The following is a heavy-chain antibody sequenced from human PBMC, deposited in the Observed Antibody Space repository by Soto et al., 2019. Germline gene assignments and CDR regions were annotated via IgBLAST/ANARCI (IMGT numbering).Heavy chain of an antibody. V-gene: IGHV3-23*01. J-gene: IGHJ6*02. Sequence: DVQLLESGGNLVQPGGSLTLSCSASGFTLSSYAMSWFRQAPGKWLEWVSSISAGGDMTYNSDSVKGRFTISRYNSNNAVFLQMHNLRIEDTALYYCARGDRGGSGSPASYYYSGWDVWGQGATVTVS. CDR3: ARGDRGGSGSPASYYYSGWDV. D-gene: IGHD3-10*01. CDR1: GFTLSSYA. CDR2: ISAGGDMT.